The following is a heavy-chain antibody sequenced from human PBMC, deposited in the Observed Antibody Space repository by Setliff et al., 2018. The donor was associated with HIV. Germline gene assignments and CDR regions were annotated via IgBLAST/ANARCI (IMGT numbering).Heavy chain of an antibody. CDR3: ARGSRGYSYAYYYYYMDV. CDR1: GGSISSGGYY. Sequence: ASETLSLTCTVSGGSISSGGYYWSWIRQHPGKGLEWIGYIYYSGSTYYNPSLKSRVTISVDTSKNQFSLKLSSVTAADTAVYYCARGSRGYSYAYYYYYMDVWGKGTTVTVSS. V-gene: IGHV4-31*03. J-gene: IGHJ6*03. CDR2: IYYSGST. D-gene: IGHD5-18*01.